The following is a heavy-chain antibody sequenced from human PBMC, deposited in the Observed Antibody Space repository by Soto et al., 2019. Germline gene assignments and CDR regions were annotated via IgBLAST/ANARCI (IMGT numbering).Heavy chain of an antibody. D-gene: IGHD1-1*01. CDR1: GFTVSSNY. J-gene: IGHJ4*02. CDR3: ARHGTGPTREYYFDY. V-gene: IGHV3-53*01. Sequence: VGSLRLSCAASGFTVSSNYMSWVRQAPGKGLEWVSVIYSGGSTYYADSVKGRFTISRDNSKNTLYLQMNSLRAEDTAVYYCARHGTGPTREYYFDYWGQGTLVTVSS. CDR2: IYSGGST.